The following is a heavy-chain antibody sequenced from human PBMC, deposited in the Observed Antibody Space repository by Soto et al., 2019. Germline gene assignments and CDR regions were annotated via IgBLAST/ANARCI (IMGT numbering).Heavy chain of an antibody. CDR3: ARDVQDWFDP. V-gene: IGHV1-24*01. Sequence: ASVKVSCKVSGYTLTELSMHWVRQAPGKGLEWMGGFEPEDGKTNYAQKLQGRVTMTTDTSTSTAYMELSSLRSDDTAVYYCARDVQDWFDPWGQEPWSPSP. CDR1: GYTLTELS. CDR2: FEPEDGKT. J-gene: IGHJ5*02.